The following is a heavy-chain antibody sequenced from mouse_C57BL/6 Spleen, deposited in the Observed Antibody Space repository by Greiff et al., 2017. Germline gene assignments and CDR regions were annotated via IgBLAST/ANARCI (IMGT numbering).Heavy chain of an antibody. CDR2: IDPSDSET. V-gene: IGHV1-52*01. Sequence: QVQLQQPGAELVRPGSSVKLSCKASGYTFTSYWMHWVKQRPIQGLEWIGNIDPSDSETNYNQKFKDKATLTVDKSSSTAYMQLSSLTSEDSAVYDCARRGLTGTERGYFDYWGQGTTLTVSS. D-gene: IGHD4-1*01. J-gene: IGHJ2*01. CDR1: GYTFTSYW. CDR3: ARRGLTGTERGYFDY.